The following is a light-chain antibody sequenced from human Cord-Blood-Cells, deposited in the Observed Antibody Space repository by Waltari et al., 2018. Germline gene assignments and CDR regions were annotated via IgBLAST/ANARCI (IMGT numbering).Light chain of an antibody. CDR3: CSYAGSSTLV. V-gene: IGLV2-23*01. CDR1: SRDVGSYNL. J-gene: IGLJ3*02. Sequence: QSALTQPASVSGSPGQTITISCTGTSRDVGSYNLVSWYQQHPGKAPKHMIYEGSKRPSGVFNRFSGSKSGNTASLTISGLQAEDEADYYCCSYAGSSTLVFGGGTKLTVL. CDR2: EGS.